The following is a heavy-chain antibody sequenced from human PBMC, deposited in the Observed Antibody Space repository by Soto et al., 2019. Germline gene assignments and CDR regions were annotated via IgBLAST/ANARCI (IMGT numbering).Heavy chain of an antibody. CDR1: GFTFSSNW. D-gene: IGHD6-19*01. CDR3: ATGSGWYSPDY. J-gene: IGHJ4*02. Sequence: EVQLVESGGGLVQPGGSLRLSCAASGFTFSSNWMHWVRQGPGKGLVWVSRIDNDGSSRDYADSVKGRFTISRENAKNTRYLEMSSLRAEDTAVYYCATGSGWYSPDYWGQGTLVTVSS. V-gene: IGHV3-74*01. CDR2: IDNDGSSR.